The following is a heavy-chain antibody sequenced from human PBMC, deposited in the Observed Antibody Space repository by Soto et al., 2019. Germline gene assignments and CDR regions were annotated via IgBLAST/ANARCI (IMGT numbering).Heavy chain of an antibody. V-gene: IGHV1-24*01. J-gene: IGHJ4*02. CDR2: FNPEDGET. CDR3: ATDPEGDFDY. CDR1: GDTLTELS. D-gene: IGHD3-10*01. Sequence: GASVKVSCKVSGDTLTELSMHWVRQAPGRGLEWMGGFNPEDGETIYAQKFQGRVTMTEDTSTDTAYMELSSLRSEDTAVYYCATDPEGDFDYWGQGTLVTVSS.